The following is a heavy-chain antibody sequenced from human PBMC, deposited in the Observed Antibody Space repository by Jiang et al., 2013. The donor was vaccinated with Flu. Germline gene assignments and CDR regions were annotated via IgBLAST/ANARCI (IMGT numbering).Heavy chain of an antibody. Sequence: PGLVKPSETLSLTCTVSGGSISRSSFYWGWIRQPPGKGLEWIGTFYYSGSTYDNPSLKGRVTIPVDTSKNQFSLKLTSVTAADTAVYFCARRGYYLPYAFDIWGQGTMVTVSS. D-gene: IGHD2-8*01. CDR2: FYYSGST. V-gene: IGHV4-39*01. J-gene: IGHJ3*02. CDR3: ARRGYYLPYAFDI. CDR1: GGSISRSSFY.